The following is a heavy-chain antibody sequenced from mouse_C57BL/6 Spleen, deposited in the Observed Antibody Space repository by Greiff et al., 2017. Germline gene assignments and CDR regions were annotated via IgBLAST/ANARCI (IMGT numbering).Heavy chain of an antibody. J-gene: IGHJ2*01. CDR1: GYTFTSYW. D-gene: IGHD1-1*01. Sequence: QVQLQQPGAELVMPGASVKLSCKASGYTFTSYWMHWVKQRPGQGLEWIGEIDPSDSYTNYNKKFKGKSTLTVDNSSSTAYMKLSSLTSEDYAVYYWARTGWNYVFDYWGQGTTVTVSS. V-gene: IGHV1-69*01. CDR3: ARTGWNYVFDY. CDR2: IDPSDSYT.